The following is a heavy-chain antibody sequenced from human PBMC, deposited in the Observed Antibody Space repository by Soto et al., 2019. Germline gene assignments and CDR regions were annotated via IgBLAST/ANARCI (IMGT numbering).Heavy chain of an antibody. CDR3: AFRGVIGGGFDY. CDR2: IIPIFGTA. D-gene: IGHD3-16*02. V-gene: IGHV1-69*13. Sequence: SVKVSCKASGGTFSSYAISWVRQAPGQGLEWMGGIIPIFGTANYAQKFQGRVTITADESTSTAYMELSSLRSEDTAVYYCAFRGVIGGGFDYWGQGTLVTVSS. CDR1: GGTFSSYA. J-gene: IGHJ4*02.